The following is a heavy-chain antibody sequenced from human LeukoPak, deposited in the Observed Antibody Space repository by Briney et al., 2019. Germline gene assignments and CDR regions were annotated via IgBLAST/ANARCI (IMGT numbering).Heavy chain of an antibody. CDR2: IKHDGSEK. J-gene: IGHJ4*02. V-gene: IGHV3-7*01. CDR1: GFTFTNYW. Sequence: PGGSLRLSCAASGFTFTNYWMSWVRQAPGKGLEWVAKIKHDGSEKYYVDSVKGRFTISRDNAENSLYLQMNSLRAEDTAVYYCATTRGSDRAIDYWGQGTLVTVSS. D-gene: IGHD3-22*01. CDR3: ATTRGSDRAIDY.